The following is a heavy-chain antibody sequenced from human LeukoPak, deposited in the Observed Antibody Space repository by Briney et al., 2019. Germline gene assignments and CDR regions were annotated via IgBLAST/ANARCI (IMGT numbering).Heavy chain of an antibody. D-gene: IGHD2-15*01. CDR2: ISSSRGYI. J-gene: IGHJ4*02. Sequence: GGALRDSCAASVFTFSIYSMSWVRQALGKGLEWVSPISSSRGYIYYADSLRGRFTISRDKAKNKLYLQINTLREENTRVYYCARDNELVVSPSGFAYWGQGTLVTVSS. CDR1: VFTFSIYS. V-gene: IGHV3-21*01. CDR3: ARDNELVVSPSGFAY.